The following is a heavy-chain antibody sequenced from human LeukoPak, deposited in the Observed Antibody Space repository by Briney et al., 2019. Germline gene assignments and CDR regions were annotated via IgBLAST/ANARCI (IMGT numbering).Heavy chain of an antibody. CDR3: AKGRDTIRVQLWSYYSDY. CDR1: GFTFISNG. V-gene: IGHV3-23*01. D-gene: IGHD5-18*01. CDR2: ISGSGSST. J-gene: IGHJ4*02. Sequence: PGGSLRLSCAASGFTFISNGMSWVRQSPGKGLEWVSGISGSGSSTYYADSVKGRFTISRDNSKNTLYLQMNSLRAEDTAVYYCAKGRDTIRVQLWSYYSDYWGQGTRVTVSS.